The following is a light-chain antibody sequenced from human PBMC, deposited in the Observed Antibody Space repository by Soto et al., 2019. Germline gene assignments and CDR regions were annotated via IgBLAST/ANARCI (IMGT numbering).Light chain of an antibody. J-gene: IGKJ4*01. CDR2: GAS. V-gene: IGKV3-20*01. CDR1: QSVSNNY. Sequence: EIVLTQSPGTLSLSPGERATLSCRASQSVSNNYLAWYQQRPGQAPRLLIYGASSRATGIPDRFSGGGSGTDFTLTISRQEPEDFAVYYCQQCGSSPLTFGGGTKVEIK. CDR3: QQCGSSPLT.